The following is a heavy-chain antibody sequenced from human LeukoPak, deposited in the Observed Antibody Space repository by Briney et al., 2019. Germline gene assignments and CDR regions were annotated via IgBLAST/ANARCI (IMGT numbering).Heavy chain of an antibody. V-gene: IGHV3-23*01. CDR3: ARSRYGDYXYFDY. CDR2: ISGSGGST. Sequence: GGSLRLSCAASGFTFSSYAMSWVRQAPGKGLEWVSAISGSGGSTYYADSVKGRFTISRDNSKNTLYLQMNSLRAEDTAVYYCARSRYGDYXYFDYWGQGTLVTVSS. CDR1: GFTFSSYA. D-gene: IGHD4-17*01. J-gene: IGHJ4*02.